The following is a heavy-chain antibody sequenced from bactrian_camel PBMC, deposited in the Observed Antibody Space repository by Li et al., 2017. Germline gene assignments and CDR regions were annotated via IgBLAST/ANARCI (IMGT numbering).Heavy chain of an antibody. D-gene: IGHD6*01. CDR2: IDNDGPA. CDR3: ATQTVVAAIGSSSFGY. Sequence: HVQLVESGGGSVQAGGSLTLACVVSGYNYKRYCMAWFRQAPGQEREGIAAIDNDGPANYADSVKGRFTISRVNANNTVYLQLSSLQSEDTALYYCATQTVVAAIGSSSFGYWGQGTQVTVS. CDR1: GYNYKRYC. J-gene: IGHJ6*01. V-gene: IGHV3S53*01.